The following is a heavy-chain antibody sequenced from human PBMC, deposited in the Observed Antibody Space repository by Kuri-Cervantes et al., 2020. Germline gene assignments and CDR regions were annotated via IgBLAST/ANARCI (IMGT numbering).Heavy chain of an antibody. CDR3: ARGGGRYNWNYGGGWFDP. Sequence: ASVKVSCKASGYTFTSYGISWVRQAPGQGLEWMGWISAYNGNTNYAQKLQGRVTMTTDTSTSTAYMELRSLRSDDTAVYYCARGGGRYNWNYGGGWFDPWGQGTLVTVSS. CDR2: ISAYNGNT. J-gene: IGHJ5*02. V-gene: IGHV1-18*01. D-gene: IGHD1-7*01. CDR1: GYTFTSYG.